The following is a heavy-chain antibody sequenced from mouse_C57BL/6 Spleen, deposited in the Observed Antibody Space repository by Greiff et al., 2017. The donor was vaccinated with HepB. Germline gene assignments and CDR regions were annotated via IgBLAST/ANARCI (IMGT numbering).Heavy chain of an antibody. Sequence: EVQVVESGGGLVKPGGSLKLSCAASGFTFSDYGMHWVRQAPEKGLEWVAYISSGSSTIYYADTVKGRFTISRDNAKNTLFLQMTSLRSEDTAMYYCAIYYGNYDWYFDVWGTGTTVTVSS. CDR3: AIYYGNYDWYFDV. CDR2: ISSGSSTI. J-gene: IGHJ1*03. D-gene: IGHD2-1*01. V-gene: IGHV5-17*01. CDR1: GFTFSDYG.